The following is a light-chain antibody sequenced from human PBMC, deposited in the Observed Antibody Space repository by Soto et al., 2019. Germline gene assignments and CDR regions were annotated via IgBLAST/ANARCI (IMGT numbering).Light chain of an antibody. V-gene: IGKV1-33*01. CDR2: DAS. Sequence: QMTQSPSSLSASVGDRVTITCQASQDIYNYLNWYQQKPGKAPELLIYDASNLKPRVPSRFSGSGSGPDFTFAISSLQPQDIATYYCQQSHNLPLTVGGGTKVQI. J-gene: IGKJ4*01. CDR3: QQSHNLPLT. CDR1: QDIYNY.